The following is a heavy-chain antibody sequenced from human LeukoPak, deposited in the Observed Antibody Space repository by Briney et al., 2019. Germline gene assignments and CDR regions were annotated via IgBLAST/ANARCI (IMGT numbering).Heavy chain of an antibody. CDR2: IKQDGSEK. CDR1: GFTFSSNW. V-gene: IGHV3-7*03. Sequence: GGSLRLSCAASGFTFSSNWMSWVRQAPGKGLEWVANIKQDGSEKYHVDSVKGRFTISRDNGKNSLYLQMNSLRAEDTAVYYCARKAYGLDVWGKGTTVTVSS. CDR3: ARKAYGLDV. J-gene: IGHJ6*04.